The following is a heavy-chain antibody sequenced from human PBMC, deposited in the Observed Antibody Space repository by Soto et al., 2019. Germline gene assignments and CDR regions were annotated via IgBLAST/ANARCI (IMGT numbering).Heavy chain of an antibody. J-gene: IGHJ4*02. D-gene: IGHD2-2*01. CDR2: VYYSGTT. CDR1: NGSISNYY. CDR3: ARAPRDAIPDY. Sequence: SENLSLTCTVSNGSISNYYWTWIRQPPGKGLEWIGFVYYSGTTNYNPSLKSRVTMSVHTPKNQFSLKLRSVTPADTAIYYCARAPRDAIPDYWGQGTLVTGSS. V-gene: IGHV4-59*01.